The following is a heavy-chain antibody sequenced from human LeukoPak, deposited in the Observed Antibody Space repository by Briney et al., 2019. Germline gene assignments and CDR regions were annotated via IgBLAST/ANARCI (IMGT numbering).Heavy chain of an antibody. CDR3: ARKETIFGVAPPSYYYMDV. J-gene: IGHJ6*03. Sequence: ETLSLTCTVSGYSISSGYYWGWIRQPPGKGLEWVANIKQDGSEKYYVDSVKGRFTISRDNAKNSLYLQMNSLRAEDTAVYYCARKETIFGVAPPSYYYMDVWGKGTTVTVSS. D-gene: IGHD3-3*01. V-gene: IGHV3-7*01. CDR1: GYSISSGYY. CDR2: IKQDGSEK.